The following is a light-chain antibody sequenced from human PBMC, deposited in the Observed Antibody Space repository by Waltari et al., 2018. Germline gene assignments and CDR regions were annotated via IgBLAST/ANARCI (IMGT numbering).Light chain of an antibody. CDR2: GAY. V-gene: IGKV3-20*01. Sequence: IMLTQPPGTLSLSPGERDTLSCRAIQSNSRYLAWYQQKPGQAPRLLIYGAYTRATGIPDRFRGSGSGTDFRLTISGLEPEDSAVYYCQHHFRLPATFGQGTKVEIK. CDR1: QSNSRY. CDR3: QHHFRLPAT. J-gene: IGKJ1*01.